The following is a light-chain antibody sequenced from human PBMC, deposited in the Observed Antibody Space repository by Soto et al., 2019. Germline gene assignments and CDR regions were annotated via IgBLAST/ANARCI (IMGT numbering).Light chain of an antibody. V-gene: IGLV2-14*03. CDR3: ISYTDRQSYL. CDR1: SSDIGSYNH. CDR2: AAS. Sequence: QSALTQPASVSGSPGQSITISCSGTSSDIGSYNHVAWYQQFPGKSPKLMIYAASDRPSGVSDRFSGSKSGITASLTISGLQTEDEADYYCISYTDRQSYLFXTGTKVTVL. J-gene: IGLJ1*01.